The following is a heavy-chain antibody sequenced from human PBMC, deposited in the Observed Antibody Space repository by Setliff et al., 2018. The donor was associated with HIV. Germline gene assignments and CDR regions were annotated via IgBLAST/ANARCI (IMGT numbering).Heavy chain of an antibody. Sequence: ASVKVSCKASGLTFTSYYMHWVRQVPGQGLEWMGIINLGAGSTSYARKLQGRVNMTRATSTSTVFMEVSSLRSEDTAVFYCARGSPWLAPDSWGQGTLVTVSS. D-gene: IGHD3-22*01. CDR2: INLGAGST. CDR1: GLTFTSYY. V-gene: IGHV1-46*01. J-gene: IGHJ4*02. CDR3: ARGSPWLAPDS.